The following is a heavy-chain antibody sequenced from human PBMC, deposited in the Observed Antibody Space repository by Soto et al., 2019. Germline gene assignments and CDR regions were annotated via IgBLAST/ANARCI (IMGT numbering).Heavy chain of an antibody. V-gene: IGHV1-69*02. Sequence: ASVKVSCKASGGTFSGYTISWVRQAPGQGLEWMGRIIPILGIANYAQKFQGRVTITADKSTSTAYMERSSLRSEDTAGYYCAGYTYGGYDWGGARDFDYWGQGTLVTVSS. D-gene: IGHD5-12*01. CDR3: AGYTYGGYDWGGARDFDY. CDR2: IIPILGIA. CDR1: GGTFSGYT. J-gene: IGHJ4*02.